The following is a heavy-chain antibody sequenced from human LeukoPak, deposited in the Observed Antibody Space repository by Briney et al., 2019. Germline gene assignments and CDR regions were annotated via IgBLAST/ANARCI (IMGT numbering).Heavy chain of an antibody. V-gene: IGHV1-24*01. CDR3: ATVRSGSYRHFDY. CDR1: GYTLTELS. J-gene: IGHJ4*02. CDR2: FDPVDGET. Sequence: ASVKVSCKVSGYTLTELSMHWVRQAPAKGLEWMGGFDPVDGETIYAQKFQGRVTMTEDTSTDTAYMELSSLRSEDTAVYYCATVRSGSYRHFDYWGQGTLVTVSS. D-gene: IGHD1-26*01.